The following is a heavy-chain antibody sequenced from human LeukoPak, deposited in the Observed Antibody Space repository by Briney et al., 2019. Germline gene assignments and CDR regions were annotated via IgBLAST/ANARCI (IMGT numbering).Heavy chain of an antibody. CDR3: AKAPVTTCSGAYCYPFDY. CDR1: GFTVSSNY. D-gene: IGHD2-21*01. J-gene: IGHJ4*02. Sequence: PGGSLRLSCAASGFTVSSNYMNWVRQAPGKGLEWVSVIYSGGSTYYADSVKGRFTISRDNSKNTLYLQMNRLRAEDAAVYYCAKAPVTTCSGAYCYPFDYWGQGTLVTVSS. CDR2: IYSGGST. V-gene: IGHV3-53*01.